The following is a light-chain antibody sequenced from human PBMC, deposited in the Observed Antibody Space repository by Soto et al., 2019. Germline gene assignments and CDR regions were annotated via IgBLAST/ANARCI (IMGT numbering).Light chain of an antibody. V-gene: IGKV1-39*01. CDR2: AAS. Sequence: DIQMTKSPSPRPAPFEAEATIIAREIKSISTNLHWYQQKPGKAPNLLIYAASTLQSGVPSRFSGSGSGTDFTLTISSLQPEDFATYFCQHGYSTPLTFGGGTKVDIK. CDR1: KSISTN. J-gene: IGKJ4*01. CDR3: QHGYSTPLT.